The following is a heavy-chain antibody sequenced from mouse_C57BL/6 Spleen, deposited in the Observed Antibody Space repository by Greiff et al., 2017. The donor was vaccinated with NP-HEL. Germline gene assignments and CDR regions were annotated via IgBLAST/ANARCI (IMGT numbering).Heavy chain of an antibody. CDR3: AEGITTVAYAMDY. Sequence: QVQLQQSGTELVKPGASVKLSCKASGYTFTSYWMHWVKQRPGQGLEWIGNINPSNGGTNYNEKFKSKATLTVDKSSSTAYMQLSSLTSEDSAVYYCAEGITTVAYAMDYWGQGTSVTVSS. V-gene: IGHV1-53*01. D-gene: IGHD1-1*01. J-gene: IGHJ4*01. CDR2: INPSNGGT. CDR1: GYTFTSYW.